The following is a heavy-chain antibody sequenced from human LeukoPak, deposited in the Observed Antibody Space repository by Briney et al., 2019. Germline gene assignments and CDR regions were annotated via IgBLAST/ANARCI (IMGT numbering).Heavy chain of an antibody. Sequence: GGSLRLSCAASGFTFSSFEMNWVRQAPGKGLKWVSYISRSGSTIYYADSVKGRFTISRDNAKNSLYLQMNSLRAEDTAVYYCARDRVVVVAPTGDYWGQGTLVTVSS. V-gene: IGHV3-48*03. CDR1: GFTFSSFE. J-gene: IGHJ4*02. CDR3: ARDRVVVVAPTGDY. CDR2: ISRSGSTI. D-gene: IGHD2-15*01.